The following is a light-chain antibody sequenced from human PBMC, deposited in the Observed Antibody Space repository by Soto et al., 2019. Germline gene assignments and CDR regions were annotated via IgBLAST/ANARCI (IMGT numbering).Light chain of an antibody. V-gene: IGKV3-15*01. CDR3: QQYNNRPPDT. Sequence: EIVMTQSPATLSVSPWERATLSCRASQSINNNLAWYQQKPGQAPRLLVYGASTRAAGIPARFSGSGSGTEFSLTIIILQSEDCAVYNCQQYNNRPPDTFGQGTKLEIK. CDR2: GAS. CDR1: QSINNN. J-gene: IGKJ2*01.